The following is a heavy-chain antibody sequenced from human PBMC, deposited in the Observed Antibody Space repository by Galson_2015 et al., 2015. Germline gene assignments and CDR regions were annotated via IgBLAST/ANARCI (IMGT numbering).Heavy chain of an antibody. J-gene: IGHJ4*02. Sequence: QSGAEVKKPGESLKISCKASGYTFTSYAMHWVRQAPGQRLEWMGWINAGNGNTKYSQKFQGRVTITRDTSASTAYMELSSLRSEDTAVYYCAIIREQWSFDYWGQGTLVTVSS. V-gene: IGHV1-3*01. CDR1: GYTFTSYA. CDR3: AIIREQWSFDY. CDR2: INAGNGNT. D-gene: IGHD6-19*01.